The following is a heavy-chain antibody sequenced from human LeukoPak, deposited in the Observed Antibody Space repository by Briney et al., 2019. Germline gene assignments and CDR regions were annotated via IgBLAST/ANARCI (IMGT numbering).Heavy chain of an antibody. D-gene: IGHD6-6*01. Sequence: SETLSLTCTVSGDSVSSYYWSWIRQPPGKGLEWIGYIYTSGGTNYIPSLKGRVTISIDTSKNQFSLKLSSVTAADSAVYYCARLTRLSTSPDRYYLDYWGQGTLVTVSS. CDR1: GDSVSSYY. CDR2: IYTSGGT. CDR3: ARLTRLSTSPDRYYLDY. V-gene: IGHV4-4*09. J-gene: IGHJ4*02.